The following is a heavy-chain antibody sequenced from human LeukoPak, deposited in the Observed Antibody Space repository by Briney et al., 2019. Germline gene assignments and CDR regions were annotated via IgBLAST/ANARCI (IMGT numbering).Heavy chain of an antibody. J-gene: IGHJ4*02. V-gene: IGHV3-23*01. Sequence: PGGSLRLSCAASGFTFSSYAMSWVRQAPGKGLEWVSAISGSGGSTYYADSVKGRFTISRDNSKNTLYLQMNSLRAEDTVVYYCATHGSYYYDSSGYYPPFDYWGQGTLVTVSS. CDR2: ISGSGGST. CDR3: ATHGSYYYDSSGYYPPFDY. D-gene: IGHD3-22*01. CDR1: GFTFSSYA.